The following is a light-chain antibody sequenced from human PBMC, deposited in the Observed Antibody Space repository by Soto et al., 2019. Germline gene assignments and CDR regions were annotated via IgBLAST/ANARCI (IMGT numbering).Light chain of an antibody. CDR3: QQYNNWPLT. V-gene: IGKV3-15*01. CDR1: QSVSSN. J-gene: IGKJ5*01. Sequence: EIVMTQSPGTLSVSPGERATLSCRASQSVSSNLAWYQQKAGQTPMLLIYAASSLQSGVPARFSGGGSGTEFTLTITSLQSEDFAVYWCQQYNNWPLTFGPGTRLEIK. CDR2: AAS.